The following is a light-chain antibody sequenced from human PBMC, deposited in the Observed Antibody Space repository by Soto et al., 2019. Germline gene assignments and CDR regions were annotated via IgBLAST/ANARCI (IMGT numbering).Light chain of an antibody. V-gene: IGLV2-14*01. J-gene: IGLJ2*01. CDR2: EVI. Sequence: QSALTQPASVSGSPGQSITISCTGTSSDIGYYNYVSWYQQHPGKAPKLIIYEVISRPSGVSNRFSGSKSANTGSLTISGLQAEDEADYYCSSYGSSNTLVFGGGTKLTVL. CDR3: SSYGSSNTLV. CDR1: SSDIGYYNY.